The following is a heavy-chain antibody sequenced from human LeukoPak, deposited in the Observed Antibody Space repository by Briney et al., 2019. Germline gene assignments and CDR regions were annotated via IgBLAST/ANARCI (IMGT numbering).Heavy chain of an antibody. CDR2: INPNSGGT. V-gene: IGHV1-2*02. D-gene: IGHD3-10*01. CDR3: ARAYGSGSSYHPDY. CDR1: GYTFPAYY. Sequence: ASVTVSCMASGYTFPAYYMQWVRQAPAQGLEWMGWINPNSGGTNTSQKFQDRVTLTRDTSINTAYMELSSLRSDDTAVYYCARAYGSGSSYHPDYWGLGTLVTVSS. J-gene: IGHJ4*02.